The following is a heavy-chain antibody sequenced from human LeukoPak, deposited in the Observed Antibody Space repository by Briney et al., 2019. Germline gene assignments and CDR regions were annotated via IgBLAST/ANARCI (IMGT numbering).Heavy chain of an antibody. D-gene: IGHD6-19*01. CDR3: ARGRIAVAGTKNYFDY. CDR1: GGSFSGYY. Sequence: SETLSLTCAVYGGSFSGYYWSWIRQPPGKGLEWIGEINHSGSTNYNPSLKSRVTISVDTSKNQFSLKLSSVTAADTAVYYCARGRIAVAGTKNYFDYWGQGTLVTVSS. CDR2: INHSGST. J-gene: IGHJ4*02. V-gene: IGHV4-34*01.